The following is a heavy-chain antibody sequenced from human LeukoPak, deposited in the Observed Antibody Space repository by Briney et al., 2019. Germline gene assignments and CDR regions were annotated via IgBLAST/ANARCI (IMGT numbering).Heavy chain of an antibody. CDR3: ARLISPVWFGELLSWFDP. V-gene: IGHV4-59*08. Sequence: SETPSLTCTVSGGSISSYYWSWIRQPPGKGLEWIGYIYYSGSTNYNPSLKSRVTISVDTSKNQFSLKLSSVTAADTAVYYCARLISPVWFGELLSWFDPWGQGTLVTVSS. D-gene: IGHD3-10*01. CDR2: IYYSGST. CDR1: GGSISSYY. J-gene: IGHJ5*02.